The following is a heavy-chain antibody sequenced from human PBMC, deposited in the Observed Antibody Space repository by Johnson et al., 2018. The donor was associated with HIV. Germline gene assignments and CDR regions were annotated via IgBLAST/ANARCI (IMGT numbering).Heavy chain of an antibody. CDR3: ATVGRTTATAQSAFHM. Sequence: QVQLVESGGGVVQPGRSLRLSCAASGFTFSGYPMHWVRQAPGKGLEWVAVISYDGNHKNYADSVKGRFTISRDNSKNTLFLQMNSLRPEDTAVYYCATVGRTTATAQSAFHMWGQGTLVTVSS. V-gene: IGHV3-30*04. D-gene: IGHD1-1*01. CDR2: ISYDGNHK. J-gene: IGHJ3*02. CDR1: GFTFSGYP.